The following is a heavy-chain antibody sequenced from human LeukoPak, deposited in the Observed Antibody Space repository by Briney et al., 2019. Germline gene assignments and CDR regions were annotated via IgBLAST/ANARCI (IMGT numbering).Heavy chain of an antibody. J-gene: IGHJ4*02. Sequence: QSGGSLRLSCAASGLTFSSYAMSWVRQPPGKGLEWVSAIRGSGGSTYYADSVKGRFTISRDNSKNTLYLQVNSLRAEDTAVYYCAKLGDILTGYYKAYYFDYWGQGTLVTVSS. CDR1: GLTFSSYA. D-gene: IGHD3-9*01. CDR3: AKLGDILTGYYKAYYFDY. V-gene: IGHV3-23*01. CDR2: IRGSGGST.